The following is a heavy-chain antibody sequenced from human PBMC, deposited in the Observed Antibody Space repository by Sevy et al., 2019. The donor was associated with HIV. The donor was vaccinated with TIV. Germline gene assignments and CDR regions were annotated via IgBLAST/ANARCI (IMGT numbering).Heavy chain of an antibody. J-gene: IGHJ6*02. Sequence: GGSLRLSCAVSGFTFSTYSMTWVRQAPGKGLEWVSSISSSSYYIYYPDSVKGRFTISRDNAKNSLYLQMNSLRAEDTAVYYCARVKAYCSGGSCYSTMGADVWGQGTTVTVSS. CDR1: GFTFSTYS. CDR3: ARVKAYCSGGSCYSTMGADV. V-gene: IGHV3-21*01. CDR2: ISSSSYYI. D-gene: IGHD2-15*01.